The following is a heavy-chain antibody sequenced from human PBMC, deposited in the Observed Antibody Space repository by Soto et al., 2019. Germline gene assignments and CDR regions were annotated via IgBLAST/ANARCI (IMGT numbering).Heavy chain of an antibody. CDR3: ASEGIAVAGTGGGHYYYYGLCV. CDR2: IIPIFGTA. CDR1: GGTFSSYA. D-gene: IGHD6-19*01. Sequence: QVQLVQSGAEVKKPGSSVKVSCKASGGTFSSYAISWVRQAPGQGLEWMGGIIPIFGTANYAQKFQGRVTITADESTSTAYMELSSLRSEDTAVYYCASEGIAVAGTGGGHYYYYGLCVWGQGSTVTVSS. J-gene: IGHJ6*02. V-gene: IGHV1-69*01.